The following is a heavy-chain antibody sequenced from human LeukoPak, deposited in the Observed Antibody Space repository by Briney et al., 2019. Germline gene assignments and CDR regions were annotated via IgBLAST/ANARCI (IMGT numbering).Heavy chain of an antibody. D-gene: IGHD2-2*01. CDR2: IYYSGST. J-gene: IGHJ4*02. CDR3: ARVYPLRVPAAMDY. Sequence: SETLSLTCTVSGGSISSYYWSWIRQPPGKGLEWIGYIYYSGSTNYNPSLKSRVSMSVDSSKNHFSLNLTSVTAEDTAVYYCARVYPLRVPAAMDYWGQGTLVTVSS. V-gene: IGHV4-59*12. CDR1: GGSISSYY.